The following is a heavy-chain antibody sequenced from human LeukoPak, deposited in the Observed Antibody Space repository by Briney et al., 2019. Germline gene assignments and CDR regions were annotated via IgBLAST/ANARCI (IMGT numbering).Heavy chain of an antibody. Sequence: SETLSLTCTVSGGSISSYYWSWIRQPPGKGLEWIGYIYYSGSTNYNPSLKSRVTISVDTSKNQFSLKLSSVTAADTAVYYCARQDAFGDYVGPFDYWGQGTLVTVSS. V-gene: IGHV4-59*01. J-gene: IGHJ4*02. D-gene: IGHD4-17*01. CDR3: ARQDAFGDYVGPFDY. CDR2: IYYSGST. CDR1: GGSISSYY.